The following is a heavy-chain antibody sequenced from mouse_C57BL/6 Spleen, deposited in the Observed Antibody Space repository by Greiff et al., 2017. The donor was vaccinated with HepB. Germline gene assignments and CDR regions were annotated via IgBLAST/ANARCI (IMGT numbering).Heavy chain of an antibody. V-gene: IGHV1-69*01. J-gene: IGHJ2*01. Sequence: QVQLQQPGAELVMPGASVKLSCKASGYTFTSYWMHWVKQRPGQGLEWIGEIDPSDSYTNYNQKFKGKSTLTVDKSSSTAYMQLSSLTSEDSAVYYCARSPPYYFDYWGQGTTLTVSS. CDR2: IDPSDSYT. CDR3: ARSPPYYFDY. CDR1: GYTFTSYW.